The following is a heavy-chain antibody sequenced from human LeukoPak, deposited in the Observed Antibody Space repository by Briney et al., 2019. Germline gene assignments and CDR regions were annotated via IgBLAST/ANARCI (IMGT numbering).Heavy chain of an antibody. CDR2: ISGSGGST. CDR1: GFTFSSYA. Sequence: GGSLRLSCAASGFTFSSYAMSWVRQAPGKGLEWVSAISGSGGSTYYADSVKGRFTISRDNSKNTLFLQMNSLRAEDTAVYYCARVGRNGWYHFDYWGQGTLVPVSS. CDR3: ARVGRNGWYHFDY. V-gene: IGHV3-23*01. D-gene: IGHD6-19*01. J-gene: IGHJ4*02.